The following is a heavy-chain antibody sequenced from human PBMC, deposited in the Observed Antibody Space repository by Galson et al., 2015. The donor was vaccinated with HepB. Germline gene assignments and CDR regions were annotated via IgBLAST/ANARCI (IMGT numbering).Heavy chain of an antibody. J-gene: IGHJ6*02. Sequence: SLRLSCAASRFTVSSNYMSWVRQAPGKGLEWVSVIYTNGSTYYADSVKGRFTISRDNSKNTLYLQMNSLRAEDKAVYYCAKDQGDDYVNFYYYHGMDVWGQGTTVTVSS. D-gene: IGHD4-17*01. V-gene: IGHV3-66*03. CDR1: RFTVSSNY. CDR2: IYTNGST. CDR3: AKDQGDDYVNFYYYHGMDV.